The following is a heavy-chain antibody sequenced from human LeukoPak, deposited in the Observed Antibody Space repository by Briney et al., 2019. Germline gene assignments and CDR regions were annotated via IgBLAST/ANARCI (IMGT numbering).Heavy chain of an antibody. J-gene: IGHJ4*02. V-gene: IGHV3-23*01. CDR3: AKDHNYYDSSGLDY. Sequence: GGSLRLSCAASGFSFRNYAMSWVRQAPGKGLEWVSGISGSADSTYYADSVKGRFTISRDNSKNTLYLQMNSLRAEDTAVYYCAKDHNYYDSSGLDYWGQGTLVTVSS. D-gene: IGHD3-22*01. CDR2: ISGSADST. CDR1: GFSFRNYA.